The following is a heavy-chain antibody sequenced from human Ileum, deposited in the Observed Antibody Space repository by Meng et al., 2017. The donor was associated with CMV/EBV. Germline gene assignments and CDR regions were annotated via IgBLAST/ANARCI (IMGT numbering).Heavy chain of an antibody. Sequence: QVQLGQSGPEVKKPGXSGSVSCKASGYTFTGYYIHWVRQAPGQGLEWMGYINPNSGGTNFAQNFQGRVTMIRDRSISTAYMELSRLRSDDTAVYFCARGIRVGDTGWHFDYWGQGTLVTVSS. J-gene: IGHJ4*02. D-gene: IGHD1-26*01. CDR1: GYTFTGYY. CDR2: INPNSGGT. CDR3: ARGIRVGDTGWHFDY. V-gene: IGHV1-2*02.